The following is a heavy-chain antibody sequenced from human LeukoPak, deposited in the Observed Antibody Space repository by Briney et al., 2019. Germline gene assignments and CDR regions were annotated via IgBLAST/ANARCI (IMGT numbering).Heavy chain of an antibody. Sequence: SETLSLTCTVSGYSISSGYYWGWIRQPPGKGLEWIGSIYHSGSTYYNPSLKSRVSMSIDTSKNQFSLKLSSVTAADTAVYYCAREKDFSLWDAAVDYWGQGTLVTVSS. CDR2: IYHSGST. D-gene: IGHD3-3*01. CDR3: AREKDFSLWDAAVDY. J-gene: IGHJ4*02. V-gene: IGHV4-38-2*02. CDR1: GYSISSGYY.